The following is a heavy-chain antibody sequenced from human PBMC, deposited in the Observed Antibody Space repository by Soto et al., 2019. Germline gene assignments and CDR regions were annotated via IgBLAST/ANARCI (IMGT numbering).Heavy chain of an antibody. CDR2: ISYDGSNK. V-gene: IGHV3-30*18. CDR3: AKDETAVVMRYYYGMDV. J-gene: IGHJ6*02. D-gene: IGHD4-17*01. Sequence: QVQLVESGGGVVQPGRSLRLSCAASGFTFSSYGMHWVRQAPGKGLEWVAVISYDGSNKYYADSVKGRFTISRDNSKNTLYLKMNSLRAEDTAVYYCAKDETAVVMRYYYGMDVWGQGTTVTVSS. CDR1: GFTFSSYG.